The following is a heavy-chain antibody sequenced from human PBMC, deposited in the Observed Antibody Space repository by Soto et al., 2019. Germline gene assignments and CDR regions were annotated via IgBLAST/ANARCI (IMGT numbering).Heavy chain of an antibody. V-gene: IGHV2-5*02. J-gene: IGHJ4*02. CDR2: IYWDDDK. CDR1: GFSLSTSGVG. Sequence: QITLKESGPTLVKPTETLTLTCTFSGFSLSTSGVGVGWIRQPPGKALEWLVLIYWDDDKRYSPSLKSRLTITKDTSKNQVVLTMTNMDPVDTATYYCTHQTATTSFDYWGQGTLVTVSS. CDR3: THQTATTSFDY. D-gene: IGHD2-15*01.